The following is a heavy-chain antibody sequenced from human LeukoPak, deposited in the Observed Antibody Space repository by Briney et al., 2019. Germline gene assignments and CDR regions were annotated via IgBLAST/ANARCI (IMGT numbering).Heavy chain of an antibody. Sequence: ASVKVSCKASGYTFTSYYMHWVRQAPGQGLEWMGIINPSGGSTSYAQKFQGRVTMTEDTSTDTAYMELSSLRSEDTAVYYCATDRGIAVAGLGCWGQGTLVTVSS. J-gene: IGHJ4*02. D-gene: IGHD6-19*01. CDR3: ATDRGIAVAGLGC. CDR2: INPSGGST. V-gene: IGHV1-46*01. CDR1: GYTFTSYY.